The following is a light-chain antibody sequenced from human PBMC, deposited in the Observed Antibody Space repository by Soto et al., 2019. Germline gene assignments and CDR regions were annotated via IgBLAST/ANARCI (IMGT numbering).Light chain of an antibody. Sequence: EIVLTQSPGTLSLSPGERATLSCRASQSVSSSYLAWYQPKPGQAPRLLIYGASSRATGIPDRFSGSGSGTDFTLTISRLEPEDFTVYYCQQYGISPFTFGPGTKVYVK. J-gene: IGKJ3*01. V-gene: IGKV3-20*01. CDR3: QQYGISPFT. CDR1: QSVSSSY. CDR2: GAS.